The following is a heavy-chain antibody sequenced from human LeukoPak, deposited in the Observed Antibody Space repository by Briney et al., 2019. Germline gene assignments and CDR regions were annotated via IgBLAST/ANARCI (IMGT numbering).Heavy chain of an antibody. CDR3: ARDFSWRQFDY. CDR2: IGPDGSGP. CDR1: GFTAGFTFSTSY. Sequence: GGSLRLSCETSGFTAGFTFSTSYMTWVRQAPGMGLEWVAEIGPDGSGPVYVDSVKGRFTISRDNAKNSLYLQMNSLRVEETAVYYCARDFSWRQFDYGGLGTLVTVSS. V-gene: IGHV3-7*01. J-gene: IGHJ4*02.